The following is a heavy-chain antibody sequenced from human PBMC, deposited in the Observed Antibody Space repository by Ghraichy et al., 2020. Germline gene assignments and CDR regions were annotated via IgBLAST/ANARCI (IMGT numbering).Heavy chain of an antibody. CDR3: ARVGAEYDILTGYSSYWYFDL. D-gene: IGHD3-9*01. Sequence: SETLSLTCAVSGGSISSSNWWSWVRQPPGKGLEWIGEIYHSGSTNYNPSLKSRVTISVDKSKNQFSLKLSSVTAADTAVYYCARVGAEYDILTGYSSYWYFDLWGRGTLVTVSS. CDR2: IYHSGST. V-gene: IGHV4-4*02. J-gene: IGHJ2*01. CDR1: GGSISSSNW.